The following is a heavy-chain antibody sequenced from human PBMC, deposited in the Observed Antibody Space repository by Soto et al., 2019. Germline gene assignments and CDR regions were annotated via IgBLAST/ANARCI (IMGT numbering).Heavy chain of an antibody. D-gene: IGHD3-3*01. CDR1: GGSISSGGYS. Sequence: SETLSLTCAVSGGSISSGGYSWSWIRQHPGKGLEWIGYIYYSGSTYYNPSLKSRVTISVDTSKSQFSLKLSSATAADTAVYYCARGPSADKIDFWGQGTLVTVSS. CDR2: IYYSGST. V-gene: IGHV4-30-4*08. CDR3: ARGPSADKIDF. J-gene: IGHJ4*02.